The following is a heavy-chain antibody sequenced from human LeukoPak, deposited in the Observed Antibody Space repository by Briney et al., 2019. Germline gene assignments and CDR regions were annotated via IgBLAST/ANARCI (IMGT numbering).Heavy chain of an antibody. CDR3: ARGMGSYDILTGYYI. CDR2: IIPILGIA. CDR1: GGTFSSYA. J-gene: IGHJ4*02. Sequence: SVRVSCKASGGTFSSYAISWVRQAPGQGLEWMGRIIPILGIANYAQKFQGRVTITADKSTSTAYMELSSLRSEDTAVYYCARGMGSYDILTGYYIWGQGTLVTVSS. D-gene: IGHD3-9*01. V-gene: IGHV1-69*04.